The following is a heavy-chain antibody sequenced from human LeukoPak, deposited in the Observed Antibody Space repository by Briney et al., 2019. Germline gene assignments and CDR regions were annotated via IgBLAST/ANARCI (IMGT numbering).Heavy chain of an antibody. J-gene: IGHJ3*02. D-gene: IGHD2-15*01. V-gene: IGHV1-69*13. CDR2: IIPIFGTA. CDR3: ARARRVVAASPDDAFDI. Sequence: GASVKVSCKASGGTFSSYAISWVRQAPGQGLEWMGGIIPIFGTANYAQKFQGRVTITADESTSTAYMELSSLRFEDTAVYYCARARRVVAASPDDAFDIWGQGTMVTVSS. CDR1: GGTFSSYA.